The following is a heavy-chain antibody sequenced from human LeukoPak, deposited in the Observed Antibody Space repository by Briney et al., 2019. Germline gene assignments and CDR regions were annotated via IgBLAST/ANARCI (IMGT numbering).Heavy chain of an antibody. CDR3: ARQAGASDY. V-gene: IGHV4-39*01. Sequence: SETLSLTCTVSGGSISSSSYYWGWIRQPPGKGLERIGSIYYSGSTYYNPSLKSRVTISVDTSKNQFSLKLSSMTAADTAVYYCARQAGASDYWGQGTLVTVSS. D-gene: IGHD1-26*01. J-gene: IGHJ4*02. CDR2: IYYSGST. CDR1: GGSISSSSYY.